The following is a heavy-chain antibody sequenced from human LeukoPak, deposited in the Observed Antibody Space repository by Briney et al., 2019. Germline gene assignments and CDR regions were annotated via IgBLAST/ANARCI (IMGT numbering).Heavy chain of an antibody. D-gene: IGHD3-3*01. CDR3: ARGPPPYDFWSGSKPDAFDI. CDR1: GGSISSGGYY. Sequence: SETLSLTCTVSGGSISSGGYYWSWIRQHPGKGLEWIGYIYYSGSTYYNPSLKSRVTISVDTSKNQFSLKLSSVTAADTAVYYCARGPPPYDFWSGSKPDAFDIWGQGTMVTVSS. J-gene: IGHJ3*02. V-gene: IGHV4-31*03. CDR2: IYYSGST.